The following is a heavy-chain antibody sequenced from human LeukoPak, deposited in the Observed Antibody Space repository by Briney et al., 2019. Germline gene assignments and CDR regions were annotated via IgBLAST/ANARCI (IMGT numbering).Heavy chain of an antibody. V-gene: IGHV6-1*01. J-gene: IGHJ3*02. CDR3: ARDLMFGSSGYYYSDAFDI. CDR1: GDSVSSNSAA. Sequence: SQTLSLTCAISGDSVSSNSAAWNWIRQSPSRGLEWLGRTYYRSKWYNDYAVSVKSRITINPDTSKNQFSLQLNSVTPEDTAVYYCARDLMFGSSGYYYSDAFDIWGQGTMVTVSS. CDR2: TYYRSKWYN. D-gene: IGHD3-22*01.